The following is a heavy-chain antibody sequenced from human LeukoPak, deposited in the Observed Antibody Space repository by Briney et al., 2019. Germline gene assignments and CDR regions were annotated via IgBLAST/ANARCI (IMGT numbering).Heavy chain of an antibody. J-gene: IGHJ3*01. Sequence: GGSLRLSCTASGFTFGDYAMSWVRQAPGKGLEWVSSITSRDGRTSYADSVKGRFTVSRDNSKNTLYLQMNYLRVEDTAVYYCARDPNGDYLGAFDFWGQGTLVTVSS. V-gene: IGHV3-23*01. CDR2: ITSRDGRT. CDR1: GFTFGDYA. D-gene: IGHD4-17*01. CDR3: ARDPNGDYLGAFDF.